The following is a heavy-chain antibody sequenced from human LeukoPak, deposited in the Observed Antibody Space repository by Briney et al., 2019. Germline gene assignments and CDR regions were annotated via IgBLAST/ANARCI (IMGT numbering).Heavy chain of an antibody. V-gene: IGHV3-23*01. Sequence: GGSLRLSCAASGFTFSSYAMSWVRQAPGKGLEWVSGISGSGGSGGSTYYADSVKGRFTISRDNSKNTLYLQMNSLRAEDTAVYYCAKDSPQPWELLGGWFDPWGQGTLVTVSS. CDR2: ISGSGGSGGST. J-gene: IGHJ5*02. CDR1: GFTFSSYA. CDR3: AKDSPQPWELLGGWFDP. D-gene: IGHD1-26*01.